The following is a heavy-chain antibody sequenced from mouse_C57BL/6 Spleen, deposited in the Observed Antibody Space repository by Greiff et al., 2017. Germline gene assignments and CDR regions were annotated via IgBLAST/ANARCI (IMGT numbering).Heavy chain of an antibody. Sequence: QVQLKQSGAELVKPGASVKISCKASGYAFSSYWMNWVKQRPGKGLEWIGQIYPGDGDTNYNGKFKGKATWTADKSSSTAYMQLSSLTSENSAVYVCAKALLRSWYFDVWGTGTTVTVSS. CDR3: AKALLRSWYFDV. D-gene: IGHD1-1*01. J-gene: IGHJ1*03. CDR2: IYPGDGDT. V-gene: IGHV1-80*01. CDR1: GYAFSSYW.